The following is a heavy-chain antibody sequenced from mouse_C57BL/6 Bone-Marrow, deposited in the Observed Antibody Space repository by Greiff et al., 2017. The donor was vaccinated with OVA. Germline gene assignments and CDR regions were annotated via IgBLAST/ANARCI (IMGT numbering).Heavy chain of an antibody. J-gene: IGHJ4*01. CDR2: IDPSDSAT. D-gene: IGHD1-1*01. Sequence: QVQLQQPGAELVRPGSSVKLSCKASGYTFTSYWMHWVKQRPIQGLEWIGNIDPSDSATHYNQKFKDKATLTVDKSSSTAYMQLSSLTSEDSAVYYSASYYGSSLFAMDYWGQGTSVTVSS. CDR1: GYTFTSYW. CDR3: ASYYGSSLFAMDY. V-gene: IGHV1-52*01.